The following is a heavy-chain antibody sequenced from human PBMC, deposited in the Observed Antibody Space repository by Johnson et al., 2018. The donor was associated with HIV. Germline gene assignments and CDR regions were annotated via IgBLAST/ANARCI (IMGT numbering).Heavy chain of an antibody. CDR3: VREMGWEDAFDI. D-gene: IGHD6-19*01. CDR1: YY. CDR2: ISWSGRTI. V-gene: IGHV3-11*04. J-gene: IGHJ3*02. Sequence: YYMTWIRQAPGKGLEWISYISWSGRTIYYADSVKGRFTISRDNAKNSLYLQMNSLRAEDTAVYYCVREMGWEDAFDIWGQGTMVTVSS.